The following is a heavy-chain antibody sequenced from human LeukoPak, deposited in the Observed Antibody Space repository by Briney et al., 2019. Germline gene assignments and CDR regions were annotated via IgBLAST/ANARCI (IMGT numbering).Heavy chain of an antibody. CDR2: IGISDDT. CDR3: ARGGIQVSGIDEIDY. CDR1: GFTLSSYD. D-gene: IGHD6-19*01. V-gene: IGHV3-13*01. J-gene: IGHJ4*02. Sequence: GGSLRLSCAASGFTLSSYDMHWVRQVTGKGLEWVSAIGISDDTYYQGSVKGRFTISRENAKNSLYLQMNSLTAGDTAVYYCARGGIQVSGIDEIDYWGQGTLVTVSS.